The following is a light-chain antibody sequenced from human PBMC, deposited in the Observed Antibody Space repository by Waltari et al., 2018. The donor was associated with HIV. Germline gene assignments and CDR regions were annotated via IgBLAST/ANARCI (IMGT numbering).Light chain of an antibody. CDR1: ALPKQY. Sequence: SYELTQTPSVSVSPGQTAIITCSGDALPKQYAYWYQQKPGQAPVLVIYKDTVRASGMPERFSGSSSGTTVTLTIRGVRAEDEADYFCQSTDSSSTYRVFGGGTKLTVL. CDR2: KDT. V-gene: IGLV3-25*03. J-gene: IGLJ2*01. CDR3: QSTDSSSTYRV.